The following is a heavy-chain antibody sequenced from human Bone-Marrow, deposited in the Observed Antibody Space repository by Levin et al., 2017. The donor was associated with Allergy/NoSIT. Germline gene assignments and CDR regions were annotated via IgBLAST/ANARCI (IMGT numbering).Heavy chain of an antibody. D-gene: IGHD2-21*01. J-gene: IGHJ5*02. CDR1: GAAVTSGDYY. CDR2: IYYNGNA. Sequence: SETLSLTCTVSGAAVTSGDYYWSWIRQPPGKGLEWLGYIYYNGNAFYNPSLRRRVTISIDTSNNQFSLKLGSVTAADTAVYFCARAIRGGASRGFDPWGQGTLVTVSS. V-gene: IGHV4-30-4*01. CDR3: ARAIRGGASRGFDP.